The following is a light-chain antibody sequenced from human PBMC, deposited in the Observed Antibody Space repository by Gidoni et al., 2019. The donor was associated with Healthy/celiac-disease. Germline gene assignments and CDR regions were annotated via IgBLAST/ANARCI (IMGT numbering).Light chain of an antibody. Sequence: DIQMTQSPSTLSASVGDRVTITCRASQSINSWLAWYRQKPGKAPKLLIYKASSLESGVPSRFSGSGSGTEFTRTISSLQPDDFATYACQQSNSYPSTFGHGTKVEIK. J-gene: IGKJ1*01. CDR1: QSINSW. V-gene: IGKV1-5*03. CDR2: KAS. CDR3: QQSNSYPST.